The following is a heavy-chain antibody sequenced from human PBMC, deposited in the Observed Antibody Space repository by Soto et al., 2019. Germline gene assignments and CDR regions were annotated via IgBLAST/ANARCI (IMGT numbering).Heavy chain of an antibody. J-gene: IGHJ5*02. D-gene: IGHD2-2*03. Sequence: GGSLRLSCAGSRSTFNDHYIDWVRQASGKGLEWVSYISSSGSTIYYADSVKGRFTISRDNAKNSLYLQMNSLRAEDTAVYYCARVDPTAKSWGQGTLVTVCS. V-gene: IGHV3-11*01. CDR1: RSTFNDHY. CDR3: ARVDPTAKS. CDR2: ISSSGSTI.